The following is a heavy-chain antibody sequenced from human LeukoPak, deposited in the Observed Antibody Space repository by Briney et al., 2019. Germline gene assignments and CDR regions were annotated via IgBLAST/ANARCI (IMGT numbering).Heavy chain of an antibody. D-gene: IGHD3-16*02. J-gene: IGHJ4*02. Sequence: SETMSLTCAVYGGSFSGYYWSWIRQPPGKGLEWIGEINHSGSTNYNPSLKSRVTISVDTSKNQFSLKLSSVTAADTAVYYCARGRARVWGSYRHFDYWGQGTLVTVSS. CDR3: ARGRARVWGSYRHFDY. CDR2: INHSGST. CDR1: GGSFSGYY. V-gene: IGHV4-34*01.